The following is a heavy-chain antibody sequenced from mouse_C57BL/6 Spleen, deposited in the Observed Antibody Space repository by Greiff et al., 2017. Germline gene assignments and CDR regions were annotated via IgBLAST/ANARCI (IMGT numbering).Heavy chain of an antibody. Sequence: QVQLQQSGAELARPGASVKLSCKASGYTFTSYGISWVKQRTGQGLEWIGEIYPRSVNTYYNEKFKGKATLTADKSSSTAYMELLSLTSEDSAVYFCARKDYYYGSSYWYFDVWGTGTTVTVSS. V-gene: IGHV1-81*01. CDR1: GYTFTSYG. CDR3: ARKDYYYGSSYWYFDV. J-gene: IGHJ1*03. CDR2: IYPRSVNT. D-gene: IGHD1-1*01.